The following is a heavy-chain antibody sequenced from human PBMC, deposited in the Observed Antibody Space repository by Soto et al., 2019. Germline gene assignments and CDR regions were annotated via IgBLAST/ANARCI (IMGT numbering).Heavy chain of an antibody. D-gene: IGHD6-13*01. J-gene: IGHJ6*02. V-gene: IGHV1-8*01. Sequence: ASVKVSCKASGYTFTSYDINWVRQATGQGLEWMGWMNPNSGNTGYAQKFQGRVTMTRNTSISTAYMELSSLRSEDTAVYYCARVGRFRAAAGKCDDYYYGMDVWGQGTTVTVSS. CDR1: GYTFTSYD. CDR2: MNPNSGNT. CDR3: ARVGRFRAAAGKCDDYYYGMDV.